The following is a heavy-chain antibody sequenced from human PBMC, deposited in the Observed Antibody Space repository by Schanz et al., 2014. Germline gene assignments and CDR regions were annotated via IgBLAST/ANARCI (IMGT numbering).Heavy chain of an antibody. J-gene: IGHJ4*02. CDR2: ISYDGSTK. CDR3: ARDGDFDY. CDR1: GFTFGGYA. V-gene: IGHV3-30-3*01. Sequence: QVQLLESGGGLVQPGRSLRLSCAASGFTFGGYALHWVRQAPGKGLEWVAVISYDGSTKYYADSVKGRFTISRDNSKNTLYRQINSLRAEDTAVYYCARDGDFDYWGQGTLVTVSS.